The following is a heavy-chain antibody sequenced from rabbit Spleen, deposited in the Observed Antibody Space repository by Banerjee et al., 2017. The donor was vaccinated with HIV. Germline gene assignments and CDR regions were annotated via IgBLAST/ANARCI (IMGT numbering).Heavy chain of an antibody. CDR3: ARDTSSSFSSYGMDL. CDR1: GVSFSGSSY. J-gene: IGHJ6*01. D-gene: IGHD1-1*01. Sequence: QSLEEPGGDLVKPGASLTLTCIASGVSFSGSSYLCWVRQAPGKGLEWIACIDSGSSGFTYFASWAKGRFTISKPSSTTVTLHMTSLTAADTATYFCARDTSSSFSSYGMDLWGQGTLVTVS. V-gene: IGHV1S40*01. CDR2: IDSGSSGFT.